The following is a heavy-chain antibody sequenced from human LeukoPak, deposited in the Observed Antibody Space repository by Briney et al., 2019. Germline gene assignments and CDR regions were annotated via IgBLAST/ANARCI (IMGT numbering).Heavy chain of an antibody. Sequence: PGGSLRLSCAASGFTFSNYAMHWVRQAPGKGLEWVTTISYDGSTKYYADSVKGRFTISRDNSMNTLDLQMNSLRPEDTAVYYCARSLAVAGYISCFDPWGQGTLVTVSS. CDR3: ARSLAVAGYISCFDP. CDR1: GFTFSNYA. CDR2: ISYDGSTK. J-gene: IGHJ5*02. D-gene: IGHD6-19*01. V-gene: IGHV3-30*04.